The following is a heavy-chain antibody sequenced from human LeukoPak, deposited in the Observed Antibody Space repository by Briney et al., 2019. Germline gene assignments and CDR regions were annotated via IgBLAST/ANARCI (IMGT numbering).Heavy chain of an antibody. Sequence: PGGSLRLSCAASGFTFSTYAMSWVRQAPGKGLDWVSTISDGGSDTHYADSVKGRFTISRDDSKNTLYLQMNSLRAEDTAVYYCAKALYGDYGRFDYWGQGTRVTVPS. D-gene: IGHD4-17*01. J-gene: IGHJ4*02. CDR1: GFTFSTYA. CDR3: AKALYGDYGRFDY. CDR2: ISDGGSDT. V-gene: IGHV3-23*01.